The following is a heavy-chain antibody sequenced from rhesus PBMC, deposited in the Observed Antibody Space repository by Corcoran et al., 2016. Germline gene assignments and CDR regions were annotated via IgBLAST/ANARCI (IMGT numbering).Heavy chain of an antibody. J-gene: IGHJ1*01. CDR1: GGSISDDYY. D-gene: IGHD4-23*01. V-gene: IGHV4-106*01. CDR3: ARYVTVTTTSAYFEF. Sequence: QVQLQESSPGLVKPSETLSLTCAVSGGSISDDYYWSWIRQPPGKGLEWIGYIYGSGWGTNYNPSLKNRVTISIDTSKNQFSRKLSSVTAADTAVYYCARYVTVTTTSAYFEFWGQGALVTVSS. CDR2: IYGSGWGT.